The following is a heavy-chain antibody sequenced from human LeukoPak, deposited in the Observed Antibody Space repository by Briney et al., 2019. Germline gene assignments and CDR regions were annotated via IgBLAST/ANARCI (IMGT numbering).Heavy chain of an antibody. Sequence: SETLSLTCAVYGGSFSGYYWSWIRQPPGKGLEWIGEINHSGSTNYNPSLKSRVTISVDTSKNQFSLKLSSVTAADTAVYYCASSYRQWLVLSPYYFDYWGQGTLVTVSS. CDR3: ASSYRQWLVLSPYYFDY. D-gene: IGHD6-19*01. V-gene: IGHV4-34*01. J-gene: IGHJ4*02. CDR2: INHSGST. CDR1: GGSFSGYY.